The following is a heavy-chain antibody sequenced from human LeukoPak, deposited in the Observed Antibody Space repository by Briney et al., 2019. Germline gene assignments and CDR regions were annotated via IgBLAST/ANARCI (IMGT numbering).Heavy chain of an antibody. CDR1: GGSISSYY. J-gene: IGHJ4*02. CDR2: IYYSGST. D-gene: IGHD2-8*02. Sequence: SETLSLTCTVSGGSISSYYWSLIRQPPGKGLDWIGYIYYSGSTNDNPSLKGLVTISVDTSKNQFSLKLSSVTVSDTALDYFAPGPFPPYFDYWGQGTLVTVSS. CDR3: APGPFPPYFDY. V-gene: IGHV4-59*12.